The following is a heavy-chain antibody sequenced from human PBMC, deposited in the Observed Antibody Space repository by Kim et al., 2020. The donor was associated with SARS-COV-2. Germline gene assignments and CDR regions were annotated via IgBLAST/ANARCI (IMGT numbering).Heavy chain of an antibody. J-gene: IGHJ6*02. CDR1: GGSISSSSYY. V-gene: IGHV4-39*01. Sequence: SETLSLTCTVSGGSISSSSYYWGWIRQPPGKGLEWIGSIYYSGSTYYNPSLKSRVTISVDTSKNQFSLKLSSVTAADTAVYYCARHRIAAAGTEYYYYYGMDVWGQGTTVTVSS. D-gene: IGHD6-13*01. CDR3: ARHRIAAAGTEYYYYYGMDV. CDR2: IYYSGST.